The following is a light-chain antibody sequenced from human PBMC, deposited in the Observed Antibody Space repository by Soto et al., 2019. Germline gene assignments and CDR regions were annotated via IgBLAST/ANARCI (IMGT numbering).Light chain of an antibody. J-gene: IGLJ2*01. CDR3: QSYDSSLSSVV. Sequence: QSVLTQPPSVSGAPGQRVTISCTGSSSNIGAGYDVHWYQQLPGTAPKLLIYGNSNRPSGVPDRFSGSKSGTSASLAITGLQAEDEAEYNCQSYDSSLSSVVFGGGTKLTVL. CDR1: SSNIGAGYD. V-gene: IGLV1-40*01. CDR2: GNS.